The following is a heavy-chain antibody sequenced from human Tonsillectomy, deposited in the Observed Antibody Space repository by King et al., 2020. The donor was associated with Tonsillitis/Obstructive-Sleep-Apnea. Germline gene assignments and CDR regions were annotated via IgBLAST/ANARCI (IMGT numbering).Heavy chain of an antibody. CDR3: ASGIAAAAPDY. CDR2: IYYSGCT. V-gene: IGHV4-39*01. D-gene: IGHD6-13*01. Sequence: QLQESGPGLVKPSETLSLTSTVSGGSIRSSIYYGGWIRQPPWNGLEWIGSIYYSGCTYYNPSLKSRVTISVDTSKNQFSLKLSSVTAADTAVYYCASGIAAAAPDYWGQGTLVTVSS. J-gene: IGHJ4*02. CDR1: GGSIRSSIYY.